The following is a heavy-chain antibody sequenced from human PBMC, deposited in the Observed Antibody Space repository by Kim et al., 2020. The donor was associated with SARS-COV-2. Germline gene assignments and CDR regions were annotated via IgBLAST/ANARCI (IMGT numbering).Heavy chain of an antibody. J-gene: IGHJ5*02. CDR3: ATAPPIAAAGTNWFDP. Sequence: ASVKVSCKVSGYTLTELSMHWVRQAPGKGLAWMGGFDPEDGETIYAQKFQGRVTMTEDTSTDTAYMELSSLRSEDTAVDYCATAPPIAAAGTNWFDPWGQGTLVTVSS. D-gene: IGHD6-13*01. V-gene: IGHV1-24*01. CDR2: FDPEDGET. CDR1: GYTLTELS.